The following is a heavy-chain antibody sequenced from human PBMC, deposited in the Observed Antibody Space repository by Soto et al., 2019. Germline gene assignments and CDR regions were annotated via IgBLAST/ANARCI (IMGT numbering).Heavy chain of an antibody. J-gene: IGHJ4*02. CDR3: TRDRGRGPSWSSGWFDY. Sequence: PSETLSLTCTVSGASISSGGYYWSWIRQHPGKGLEWIGFIYYSGSTYYNPSLKSRVTISVDTSKNQFSLRLNSVTAADTAVYYCTRDRGRGPSWSSGWFDYWGQGTLVTVSS. CDR1: GASISSGGYY. CDR2: IYYSGST. D-gene: IGHD6-19*01. V-gene: IGHV4-31*03.